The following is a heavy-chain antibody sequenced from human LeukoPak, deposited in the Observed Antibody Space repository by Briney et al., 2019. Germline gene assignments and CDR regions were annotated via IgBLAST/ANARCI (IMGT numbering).Heavy chain of an antibody. CDR2: ISYDGSNK. CDR3: ARGAIFGVVIIYYGMDV. Sequence: PGRSLRLSCAASGFTFSSYGMHWVRQAPGKGLEWVAVISYDGSNKYYADSVKGRFAISRDNSKNTLYLQMNSLRAEDTAVYYCARGAIFGVVIIYYGMDVWGQGTTVTVSS. CDR1: GFTFSSYG. D-gene: IGHD3-3*01. V-gene: IGHV3-30*03. J-gene: IGHJ6*02.